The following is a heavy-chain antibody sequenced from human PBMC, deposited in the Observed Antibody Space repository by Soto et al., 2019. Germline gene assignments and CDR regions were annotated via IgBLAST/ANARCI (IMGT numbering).Heavy chain of an antibody. Sequence: QVQLQESGPGLVKPSQTLSLTCSVSGGSMNSGAYYWTWIRQHPGKGLEWIGYIHDSGSTNYNPSLKSRVTMSLDTSPNQFSLKLTSVTAADTAVYFCARERAGRSFDTQDGLEYYYGMDVWGPGTTVIVSS. CDR2: IHDSGST. CDR1: GGSMNSGAYY. CDR3: ARERAGRSFDTQDGLEYYYGMDV. J-gene: IGHJ6*02. V-gene: IGHV4-31*03. D-gene: IGHD3-9*01.